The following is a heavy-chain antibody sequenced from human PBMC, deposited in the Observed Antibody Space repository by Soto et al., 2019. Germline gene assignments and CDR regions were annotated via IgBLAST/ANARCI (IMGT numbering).Heavy chain of an antibody. D-gene: IGHD1-1*01. J-gene: IGHJ4*02. CDR2: IKQDGSEK. V-gene: IGHV3-7*01. CDR3: ARELKRILFDY. CDR1: GFTFSSYW. Sequence: GGSLRLSCAASGFTFSSYWMSWVRQAPGKGLEWVANIKQDGSEKYDVDSVKGRFTISRDNAKNSLYLQMNSLRAEDTAVYYCARELKRILFDYWGQGTLVTVSS.